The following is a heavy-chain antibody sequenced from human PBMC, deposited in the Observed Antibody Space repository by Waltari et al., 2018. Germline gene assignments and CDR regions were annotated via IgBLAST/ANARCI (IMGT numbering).Heavy chain of an antibody. CDR2: INHSGST. CDR3: ARPHCSGGSCPGWFDP. V-gene: IGHV4-34*01. Sequence: QVQLQQWGAGLLKPSETLSLTCAVYGGSFSGYYWSWIRQPPGKGLEWIGEINHSGSTNYNTSLKSRVTISVDTSKNQFSLKLSSVTAADTAVYYCARPHCSGGSCPGWFDPWGQGTLVTVSS. CDR1: GGSFSGYY. J-gene: IGHJ5*02. D-gene: IGHD2-15*01.